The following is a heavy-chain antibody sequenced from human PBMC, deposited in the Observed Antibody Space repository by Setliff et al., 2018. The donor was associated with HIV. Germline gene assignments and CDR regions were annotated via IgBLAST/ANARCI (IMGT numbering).Heavy chain of an antibody. CDR1: GGSISSGVFY. D-gene: IGHD7-27*01. CDR3: ARQLGVIDY. CDR2: IHYSGST. J-gene: IGHJ4*02. Sequence: PSETLSLTCTVSGGSISSGVFYWSWIRQFPGKGLEWIGYIHYSGSTYYKPSLRSPVTMSVDTSKNQFSLKLSSVTAADTAVYYCARQLGVIDYWGQGTLVTVSS. V-gene: IGHV4-31*01.